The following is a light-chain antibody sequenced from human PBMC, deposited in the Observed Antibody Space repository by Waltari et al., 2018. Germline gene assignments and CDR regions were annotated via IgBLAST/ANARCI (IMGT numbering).Light chain of an antibody. Sequence: QSALTQPPSASGSPGQSVTISCTGTSSSVGGYNYVSWFQPPPGKAPKLMIYELTNRPSGVPDRFSGSKSGNTASLTVSGLQAEDEADYYCSSYAGSDTWRYVFGTGTKVTVL. V-gene: IGLV2-8*01. CDR3: SSYAGSDTWRYV. CDR2: ELT. CDR1: SSSVGGYNY. J-gene: IGLJ1*01.